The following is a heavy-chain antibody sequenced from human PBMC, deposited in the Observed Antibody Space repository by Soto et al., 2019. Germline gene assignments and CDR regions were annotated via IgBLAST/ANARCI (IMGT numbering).Heavy chain of an antibody. CDR3: ARIPSNDILTGLI. Sequence: SETLSLTCTVSGDSISSSSYFWGWIRQPPGEGLEWIGTIYYSGTTYYNPSLKSRVTISVDTSKNQFSLKLSSVTAADTAVYYCARIPSNDILTGLIWGQGTLVTVS. V-gene: IGHV4-39*01. CDR2: IYYSGTT. D-gene: IGHD3-9*01. CDR1: GDSISSSSYF. J-gene: IGHJ4*02.